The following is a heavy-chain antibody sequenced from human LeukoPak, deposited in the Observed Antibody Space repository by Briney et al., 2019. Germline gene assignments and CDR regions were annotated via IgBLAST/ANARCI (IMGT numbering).Heavy chain of an antibody. CDR1: GYSFSSYW. CDR3: ARQGSSWSHFDY. D-gene: IGHD6-13*01. Sequence: GGSLRLSCKGSGYSFSSYWIGWVRQVPGKGLEWMGIIYPGDSDTRYSPSFQGQVTISADKSISTAYLQWSSLKASDTAMYYCARQGSSWSHFDYWGQGTLVTVSS. J-gene: IGHJ4*02. V-gene: IGHV5-51*01. CDR2: IYPGDSDT.